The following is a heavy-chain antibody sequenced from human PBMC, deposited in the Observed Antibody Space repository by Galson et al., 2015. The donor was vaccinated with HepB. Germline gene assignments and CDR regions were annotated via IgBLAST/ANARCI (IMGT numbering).Heavy chain of an antibody. J-gene: IGHJ6*02. CDR1: GFTFSSYW. Sequence: SLRLSCAASGFTFSSYWMSWVRQAPGKGLEWVANIKQDGSEKYYVDSVKGRFTISRDNAKNSLYLQMNSLRAEDTAVYYCPTDRGQYYYGSGSYYHYYYHGRDVWGQGTTVTVSS. V-gene: IGHV3-7*03. CDR3: PTDRGQYYYGSGSYYHYYYHGRDV. CDR2: IKQDGSEK. D-gene: IGHD3-10*01.